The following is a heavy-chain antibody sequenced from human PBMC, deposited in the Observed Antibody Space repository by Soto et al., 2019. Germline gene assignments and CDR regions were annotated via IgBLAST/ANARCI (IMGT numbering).Heavy chain of an antibody. J-gene: IGHJ6*02. Sequence: QVQLVESGGGVVQPGRSLRLSCVASGLTFSRYGMHWVRQAPGKGLEWVAAISYDGSNKYYADSVKGRFTISRDSSKNTLYLQMNSLRAEDTAVYYCAKGTGRMTGHDSGWEHNGMDVWGQGTTVTVSS. CDR2: ISYDGSNK. CDR1: GLTFSRYG. D-gene: IGHD6-19*01. CDR3: AKGTGRMTGHDSGWEHNGMDV. V-gene: IGHV3-30*18.